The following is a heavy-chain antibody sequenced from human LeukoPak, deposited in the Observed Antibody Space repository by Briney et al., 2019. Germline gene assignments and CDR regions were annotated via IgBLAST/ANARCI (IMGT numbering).Heavy chain of an antibody. CDR3: ARDGSGSGYDDAFDI. V-gene: IGHV3-21*01. Sequence: GGSLRLSCAASGFTSSSYSMNWVRQAPGKGLEWVSSISSSSSYIYYADSVKGRFTISRDNAKNSLYLQMNSLRAEDTAVYYCARDGSGSGYDDAFDIWGQGTMVTVSS. CDR1: GFTSSSYS. CDR2: ISSSSSYI. J-gene: IGHJ3*02. D-gene: IGHD3-3*01.